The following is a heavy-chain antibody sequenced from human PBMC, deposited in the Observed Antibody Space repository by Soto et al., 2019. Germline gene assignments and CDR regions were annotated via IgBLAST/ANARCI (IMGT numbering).Heavy chain of an antibody. J-gene: IGHJ3*02. V-gene: IGHV3-7*05. CDR2: IKQDGSEK. Sequence: EVQLVESGGGLVQPGGSLRLSCAASGFTFSRYWMSWVRQAPGKGLEWVANIKQDGSEKYYVDSVKGRFTISRDNDKNSLYLQMNNLRGEDTAVYYCARDRGDYDFWSGYSSASDIWGQGTMVTVSS. D-gene: IGHD3-3*01. CDR3: ARDRGDYDFWSGYSSASDI. CDR1: GFTFSRYW.